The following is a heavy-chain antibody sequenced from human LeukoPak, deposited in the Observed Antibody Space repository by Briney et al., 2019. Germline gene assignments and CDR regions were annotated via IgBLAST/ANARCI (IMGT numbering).Heavy chain of an antibody. V-gene: IGHV3-23*01. J-gene: IGHJ5*02. CDR1: GFTFSSYA. D-gene: IGHD3-10*01. CDR3: AKGRGSGSYYIRWFDP. CDR2: ISGSGGST. Sequence: GGSLRLSCAASGFTFSSYAMSWVRQAPGKGLEWASAISGSGGSTYYADSVKGRFTISRDNSKNTLYLQMNSLRAEDTAVYYCAKGRGSGSYYIRWFDPWGQGTLVTFSS.